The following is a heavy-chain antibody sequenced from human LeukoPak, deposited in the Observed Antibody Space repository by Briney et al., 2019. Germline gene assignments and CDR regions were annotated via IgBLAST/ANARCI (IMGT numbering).Heavy chain of an antibody. CDR1: GGSISSYY. D-gene: IGHD2-15*01. Sequence: PSETLFLTCTVSGGSISSYYWSWIRQPPGKGLEWIGYIYYSGSTNYNPSLKSRVTISVDTSKNQFSLKLSSVTAADTAVYYCARHSGYGTNWFDPWGQGTLVTVSS. V-gene: IGHV4-59*08. J-gene: IGHJ5*02. CDR2: IYYSGST. CDR3: ARHSGYGTNWFDP.